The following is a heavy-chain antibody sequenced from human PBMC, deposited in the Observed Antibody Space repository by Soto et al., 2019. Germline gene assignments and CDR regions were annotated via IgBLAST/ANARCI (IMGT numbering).Heavy chain of an antibody. CDR1: GASISSGDYY. Sequence: QVQLQESGPGLVKPSQTLSLTCAVSGASISSGDYYWSWIRQHPGKGLEWIGYIYYNGRAYYNPSLPSRVTMSSDTSKNQFSLKLSSVTAADTAVYYCARRGACSGSFDYWGQGALVTVSS. CDR3: ARRGACSGSFDY. D-gene: IGHD3-10*02. V-gene: IGHV4-31*11. J-gene: IGHJ4*02. CDR2: IYYNGRA.